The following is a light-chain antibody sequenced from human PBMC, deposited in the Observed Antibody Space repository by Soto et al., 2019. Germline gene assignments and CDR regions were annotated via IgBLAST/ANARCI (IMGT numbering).Light chain of an antibody. V-gene: IGKV3-11*01. CDR2: EGS. CDR1: QSVSGH. CDR3: QQRNNWPLT. J-gene: IGKJ4*01. Sequence: ESVLIQSPATLSLSPGERATLSCRGTQSVSGHLAWYQQKPGQAPRLLIYEGSNRATGIPARLSGSGSGTAFNLTISSLEPEDFAVYYCQQRNNWPLTFGGGTKVDIK.